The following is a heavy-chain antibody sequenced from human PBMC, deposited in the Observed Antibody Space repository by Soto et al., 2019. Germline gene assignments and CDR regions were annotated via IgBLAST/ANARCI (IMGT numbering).Heavy chain of an antibody. D-gene: IGHD2-2*01. V-gene: IGHV3-30-3*01. Sequence: GGSLRLSCVASDLTFSNRWMHWVRQAPGKGLEWVAVISYDGSNKYYADSVKGRFTISRDNSKNTLYLQMNSLRAEDTAVYYCARPQGPVVPASYYYYGMDVWGQGTTVTV. CDR2: ISYDGSNK. CDR1: DLTFSNRW. CDR3: ARPQGPVVPASYYYYGMDV. J-gene: IGHJ6*02.